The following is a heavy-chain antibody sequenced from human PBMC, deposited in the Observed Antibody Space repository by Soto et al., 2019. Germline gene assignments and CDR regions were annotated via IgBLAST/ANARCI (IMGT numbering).Heavy chain of an antibody. D-gene: IGHD2-8*01. J-gene: IGHJ4*02. CDR3: ARDSRRGYCTNGVCYTTMVRGVIDY. Sequence: ASVKVSCKASGYTFTSYGISWVRQAPGQGLEWMGWISAYNGNTNYAQKLQGRVTMTTDTSTSTAYMELRSLRSDDTAVYYCARDSRRGYCTNGVCYTTMVRGVIDYWGQGTLVTVSS. CDR1: GYTFTSYG. CDR2: ISAYNGNT. V-gene: IGHV1-18*01.